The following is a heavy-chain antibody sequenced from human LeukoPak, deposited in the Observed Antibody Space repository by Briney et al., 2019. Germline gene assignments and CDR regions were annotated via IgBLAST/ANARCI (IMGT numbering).Heavy chain of an antibody. Sequence: PGGSLRLSCAASGFSFSDYYMSWIRQAPGKGLEWVSYISSGGGTTYYADSVKGRFTISRDSAENSLYLQMNSLRAEDTAVYYCARVVVAATVHYSDYWGQGTLVTVSS. CDR1: GFSFSDYY. D-gene: IGHD2-15*01. CDR3: ARVVVAATVHYSDY. CDR2: ISSGGGTT. J-gene: IGHJ4*02. V-gene: IGHV3-11*04.